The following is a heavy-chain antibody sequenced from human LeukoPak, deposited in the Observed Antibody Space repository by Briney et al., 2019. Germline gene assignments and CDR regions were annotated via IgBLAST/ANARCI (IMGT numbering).Heavy chain of an antibody. CDR2: ISSSGTTI. V-gene: IGHV3-48*01. CDR3: ARDSVGPFRRSPTNAFDV. Sequence: PGGSLRLSCAASGFTFRTSGMNWVRQAPGKGLEWVSYISSSGTTISYAQSVKGRFTISRDNARSSLYLQMNSLRAEDTAVYYCARDSVGPFRRSPTNAFDVWGQGTMVTVSS. CDR1: GFTFRTSG. J-gene: IGHJ3*01. D-gene: IGHD4-23*01.